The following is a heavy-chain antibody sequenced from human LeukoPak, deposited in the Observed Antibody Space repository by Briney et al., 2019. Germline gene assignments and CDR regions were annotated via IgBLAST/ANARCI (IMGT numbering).Heavy chain of an antibody. V-gene: IGHV3-30*02. CDR1: GFTFSSYG. J-gene: IGHJ6*03. D-gene: IGHD2-2*01. CDR2: IRYDGSNK. Sequence: GGSLRLSCAASGFTFSSYGMHWVRQAPGKGLEWVAFIRYDGSNKYYADSVKGRFTISRDNSKNTLYLQMTSLRAEDTAVYYCAKDTPLRYCSSTSCYHYYYMDVWGKGTTVTISS. CDR3: AKDTPLRYCSSTSCYHYYYMDV.